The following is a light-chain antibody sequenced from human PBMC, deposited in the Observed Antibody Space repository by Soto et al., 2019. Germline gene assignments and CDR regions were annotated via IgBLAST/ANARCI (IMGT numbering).Light chain of an antibody. V-gene: IGKV1-17*01. J-gene: IGKJ1*01. Sequence: DIQMTQSPSSLFASVGDRVTITCRASQGIGDNLGWYQQKPGEAPKRLIYGTSNLQRGVPSRFRGSGSGTDFTLTISSLRPEDFATYYCLQHDGFPRTFGQATKLELK. CDR1: QGIGDN. CDR3: LQHDGFPRT. CDR2: GTS.